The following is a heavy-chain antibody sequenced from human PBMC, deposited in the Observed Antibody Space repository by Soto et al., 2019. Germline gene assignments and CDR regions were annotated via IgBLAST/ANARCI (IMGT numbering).Heavy chain of an antibody. CDR2: ISAYNGNT. Sequence: QVQLVQSGAEVKKPGASVKVSCKASGYTFTSYGISWVRQAPGQGLEWMGWISAYNGNTNYAQKLQGRVTMTTDTSPSTAYMELRSLRSEDNAVYYCPRAPTPTYYYDSSGYSDAFDIWCQWPMVTVSS. J-gene: IGHJ3*02. V-gene: IGHV1-18*01. D-gene: IGHD3-22*01. CDR3: PRAPTPTYYYDSSGYSDAFDI. CDR1: GYTFTSYG.